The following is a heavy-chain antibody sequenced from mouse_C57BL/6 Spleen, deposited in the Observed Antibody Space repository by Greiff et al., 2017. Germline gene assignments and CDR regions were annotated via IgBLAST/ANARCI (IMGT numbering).Heavy chain of an antibody. CDR3: ARGHYGNYGRYFDV. J-gene: IGHJ1*03. V-gene: IGHV1-72*01. D-gene: IGHD2-1*01. CDR1: GYTFTSYW. CDR2: IDPYSGGT. Sequence: VQLQQPGAELVKPGASVKLSCKASGYTFTSYWLHWVKQRPGRGLEWIGRIDPYSGGTKYNEKFKSKATLTVDKPSSTAYMQLSSLTSEDSAVYYCARGHYGNYGRYFDVWGTGTTVTVSS.